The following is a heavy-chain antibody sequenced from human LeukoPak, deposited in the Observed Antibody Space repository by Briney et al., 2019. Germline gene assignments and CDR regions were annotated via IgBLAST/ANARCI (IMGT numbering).Heavy chain of an antibody. CDR2: TSYDGSNK. CDR3: AKGRNYGDYSDYFDY. Sequence: GGSLRLSCAASGFTFSIAWMTWVRQAPGKGLEWVAVTSYDGSNKYYADSVKGRFTISRDNSKNTLYLQMNSLRAEDTAVYYCAKGRNYGDYSDYFDYWGQGTLVTVSS. D-gene: IGHD4-17*01. J-gene: IGHJ4*02. V-gene: IGHV3-30*18. CDR1: GFTFSIAW.